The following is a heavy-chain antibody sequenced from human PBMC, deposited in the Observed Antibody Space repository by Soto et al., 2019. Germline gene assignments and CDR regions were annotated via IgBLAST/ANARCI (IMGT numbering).Heavy chain of an antibody. Sequence: SLRLSCAASGFTFISYAMSWVRQAPGKGLEWVSAISGSGGSTYYADSVKGRFTISRDNSKNTLYLQMNSLRAEDTAVYYCAKGVVIIVVVDYYGMDVWGQGTTVTVSS. CDR1: GFTFISYA. J-gene: IGHJ6*02. D-gene: IGHD3-3*01. CDR2: ISGSGGST. CDR3: AKGVVIIVVVDYYGMDV. V-gene: IGHV3-23*01.